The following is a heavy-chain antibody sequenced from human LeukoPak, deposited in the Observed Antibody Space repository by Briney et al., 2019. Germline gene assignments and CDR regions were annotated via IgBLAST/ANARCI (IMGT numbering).Heavy chain of an antibody. J-gene: IGHJ3*02. D-gene: IGHD3-22*01. CDR2: IYYSGST. V-gene: IGHV4-59*01. CDR3: ASGYYDSSGYYRLPDAFDI. Sequence: SETLSLTCTVSGGSLSSYYWSWIRQPPGKGLEWIGYIYYSGSTNYNPSLKSRVTISVDTSKNQFSLKLSSVTAADTAVYYCASGYYDSSGYYRLPDAFDIWGQGTMVTVSS. CDR1: GGSLSSYY.